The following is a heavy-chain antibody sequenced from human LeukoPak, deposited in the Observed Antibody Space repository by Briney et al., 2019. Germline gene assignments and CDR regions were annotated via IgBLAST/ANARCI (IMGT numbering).Heavy chain of an antibody. CDR1: GGSVTKYY. D-gene: IGHD2-2*02. V-gene: IGHV4-59*02. J-gene: IGHJ5*01. Sequence: SETLSLTCTVSGGSVTKYYWHWIRQAPGKGLEWIGFIFHTGITNYNPSLKSRVTISVDTSNNQFSLNLTSVTAADTAVYFCARDLFPINWFESWGQGTLVTVSS. CDR2: IFHTGIT. CDR3: ARDLFPINWFES.